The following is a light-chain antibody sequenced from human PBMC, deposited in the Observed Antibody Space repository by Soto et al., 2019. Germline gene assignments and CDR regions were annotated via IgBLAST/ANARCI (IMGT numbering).Light chain of an antibody. V-gene: IGKV3-11*01. CDR1: QSVSSY. Sequence: DIVLRQSPATLSLSPGERATLSCRASQSVSSYLAWYQQKPGQAPRLLIYDASNRATGIPARFSGSGSGTDFTLTISSLEPEDFAVYYCQQRSNWPPIFTFGPGTKVDIK. CDR2: DAS. CDR3: QQRSNWPPIFT. J-gene: IGKJ3*01.